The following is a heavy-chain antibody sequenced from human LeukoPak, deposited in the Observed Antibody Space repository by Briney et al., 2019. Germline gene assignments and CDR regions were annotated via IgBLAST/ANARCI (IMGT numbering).Heavy chain of an antibody. J-gene: IGHJ4*02. CDR2: IYYSGST. V-gene: IGHV4-31*03. CDR3: ARVLFWSGYFFDY. CDR1: GSSISSGGYY. Sequence: SQTLSLTCTVSGSSISSGGYYWTWIRQHPGKGLEWIGYIYYSGSTYYNPSLKSRVTISVDTSKNQFSLKLSSVTAADTAVYYCARVLFWSGYFFDYWGQGTLVTVSS. D-gene: IGHD3-3*01.